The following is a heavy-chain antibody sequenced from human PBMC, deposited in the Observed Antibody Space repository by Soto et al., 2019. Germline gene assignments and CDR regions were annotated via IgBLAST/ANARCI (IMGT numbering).Heavy chain of an antibody. D-gene: IGHD3-16*01. Sequence: GGSLRLSCAASGFTFSSYGMHWVRQAPGKGLEWVGVIWYDGSDKYYADTVKGRFTISRDNSKNTLYLQINSLRAEDTAVYYCAHDFYVWGREPPFDYWGQGTRVTVSS. V-gene: IGHV3-33*06. CDR2: IWYDGSDK. CDR3: AHDFYVWGREPPFDY. J-gene: IGHJ4*02. CDR1: GFTFSSYG.